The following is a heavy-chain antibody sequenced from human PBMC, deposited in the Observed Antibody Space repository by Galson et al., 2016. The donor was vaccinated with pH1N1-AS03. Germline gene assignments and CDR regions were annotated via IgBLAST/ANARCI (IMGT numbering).Heavy chain of an antibody. Sequence: QSGAEVKKPGESLNISCKASGYSFSNYWICWVRQMPGKGMEWMGIIYPDDSDTRYSPSFQGQVTIYVDKASRTAYLQWSSLKDSDTAMYYCARPVGGGYYTNAFDIWGQGTMVTVSS. CDR1: GYSFSNYW. V-gene: IGHV5-51*03. CDR3: ARPVGGGYYTNAFDI. D-gene: IGHD3-3*01. J-gene: IGHJ3*02. CDR2: IYPDDSDT.